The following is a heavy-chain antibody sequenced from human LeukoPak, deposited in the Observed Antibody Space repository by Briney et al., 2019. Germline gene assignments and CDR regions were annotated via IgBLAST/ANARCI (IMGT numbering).Heavy chain of an antibody. CDR2: INKDGSDK. V-gene: IGHV3-7*01. CDR1: GFTFNMYW. CDR3: ARDAGYGGNSDY. D-gene: IGHD4-23*01. Sequence: TGGSLRLSCAASGFTFNMYWMTWVRQAPGKGLESVAYINKDGSDKYYVDSVKGRFTVSGDNAKNSLYLQMNSLRAEDTAVYYCARDAGYGGNSDYWGQGTLVTVSS. J-gene: IGHJ4*02.